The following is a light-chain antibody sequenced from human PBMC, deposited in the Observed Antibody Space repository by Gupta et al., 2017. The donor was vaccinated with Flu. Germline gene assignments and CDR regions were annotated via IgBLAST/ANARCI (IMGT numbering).Light chain of an antibody. CDR3: SSYAGSNNVV. Sequence: QSALTQPPSASGSPGQPVTISCTGTSSDVGGYNYVSWYQQHPGKAPKLMMYEVSKRPSGVPDRFSGSKSGNTASLTVSGLQAEDEADYYCSSYAGSNNVVFGGGTKLTVL. J-gene: IGLJ2*01. CDR1: SSDVGGYNY. CDR2: EVS. V-gene: IGLV2-8*01.